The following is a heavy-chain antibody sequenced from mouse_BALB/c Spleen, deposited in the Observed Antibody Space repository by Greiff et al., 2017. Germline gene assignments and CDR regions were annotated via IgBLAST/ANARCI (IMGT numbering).Heavy chain of an antibody. V-gene: IGHV5-17*02. CDR3: AREYGSY. J-gene: IGHJ2*01. D-gene: IGHD2-10*02. CDR2: ISSGSSTI. CDR1: GFTFSSFG. Sequence: EVQGVESGGGLVQPGGSRKLSCAASGFTFSSFGMHWVRQAPEKGLEWVAYISSGSSTIYYADTVKGRFTISRDNPKNTLFLQMTSLRSEDTAMYYCAREYGSYWGQGTTLTVSS.